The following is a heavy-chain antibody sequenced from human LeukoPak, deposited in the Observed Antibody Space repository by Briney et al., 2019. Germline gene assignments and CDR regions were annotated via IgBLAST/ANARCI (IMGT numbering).Heavy chain of an antibody. CDR1: GGSISSYY. CDR3: ASSSGWYSDAFDI. D-gene: IGHD6-19*01. CDR2: IYYSGST. Sequence: NPSETLSLTCTVSGGSISSYYWSWIRQPPGKGLEWIGYIYYSGSTNYNPSLKSRVTISVDTSKNQFSLKLSSVTAADTAVYYCASSSGWYSDAFDIWGQGTMVTVSS. V-gene: IGHV4-59*01. J-gene: IGHJ3*02.